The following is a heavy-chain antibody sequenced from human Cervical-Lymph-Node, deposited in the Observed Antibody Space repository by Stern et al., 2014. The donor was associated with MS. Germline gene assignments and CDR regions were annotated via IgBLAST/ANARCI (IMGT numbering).Heavy chain of an antibody. CDR1: GFTSNTYS. CDR2: ISSSSSTI. D-gene: IGHD2-15*01. V-gene: IGHV3-48*01. Sequence: EVQLGESGGGLVQPGGSLRLSCAVSGFTSNTYSLNWVRQAPGKGLEWVSYISSSSSTIHYADSVKGRFTISRDNAKNSLYLQMNSLRAEDTAVYYCARDSGSGMLYYFDFWGQGSLVAVSS. CDR3: ARDSGSGMLYYFDF. J-gene: IGHJ4*02.